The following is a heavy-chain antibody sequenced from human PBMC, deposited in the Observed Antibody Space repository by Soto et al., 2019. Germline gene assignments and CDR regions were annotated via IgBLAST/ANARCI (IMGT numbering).Heavy chain of an antibody. J-gene: IGHJ1*01. D-gene: IGHD4-17*01. CDR2: ISGSGGST. Sequence: GGSLRLSCAASGFTFSSYAMSWVRQAPGKGLEWVSAISGSGGSTYYADSVKGRFTISRDNSKNTLYLQMNSLRAEDTAVYYCAKPPYFDYGDWAEYFQHWGQGTLVTVSS. CDR1: GFTFSSYA. CDR3: AKPPYFDYGDWAEYFQH. V-gene: IGHV3-23*01.